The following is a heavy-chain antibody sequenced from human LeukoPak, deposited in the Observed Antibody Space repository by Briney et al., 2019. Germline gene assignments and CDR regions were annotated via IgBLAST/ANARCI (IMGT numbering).Heavy chain of an antibody. CDR3: ARDSYVLLWFGEYSAYDY. V-gene: IGHV1-2*02. D-gene: IGHD3-10*01. CDR1: GYTFTGYY. Sequence: ASVKVSCKASGYTFTGYYMHWVRQAPGQGLEWMGWINPNSGGTNYAQKFQGRVTMTSDTSISTAYMELSRLKSDDTAVYYCARDSYVLLWFGEYSAYDYWGQGTLVTVSS. CDR2: INPNSGGT. J-gene: IGHJ4*02.